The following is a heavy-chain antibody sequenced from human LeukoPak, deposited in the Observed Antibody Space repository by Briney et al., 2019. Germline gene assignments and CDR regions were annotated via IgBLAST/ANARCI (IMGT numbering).Heavy chain of an antibody. D-gene: IGHD3-22*01. V-gene: IGHV3-23*01. CDR3: AKDFSVYYYDSRVLDY. Sequence: GGSLRLSCAASEFTFSSFAMSWVRQAPGKGLEWVSSISSSGLDTYYADSVKGRSTISRDNSKNTLFLQMNSLRAEDTAVYYCAKDFSVYYYDSRVLDYWGQGTLVTVSS. CDR2: ISSSGLDT. CDR1: EFTFSSFA. J-gene: IGHJ4*02.